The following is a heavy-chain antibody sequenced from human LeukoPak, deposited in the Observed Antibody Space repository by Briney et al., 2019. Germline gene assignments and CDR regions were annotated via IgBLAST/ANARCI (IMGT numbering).Heavy chain of an antibody. CDR3: ARGSITMVRGQFDY. D-gene: IGHD3-10*01. CDR2: ISSSGSTI. V-gene: IGHV3-48*03. Sequence: PGGYLRLSCAASGFTFSSYEMNWVRQAPGKGLEWVSYISSSGSTIYYADSVKGRFTISRDNAKNSLYLQMNSLRAEDTAVYHCARGSITMVRGQFDYWGQGTLVTVSS. CDR1: GFTFSSYE. J-gene: IGHJ4*02.